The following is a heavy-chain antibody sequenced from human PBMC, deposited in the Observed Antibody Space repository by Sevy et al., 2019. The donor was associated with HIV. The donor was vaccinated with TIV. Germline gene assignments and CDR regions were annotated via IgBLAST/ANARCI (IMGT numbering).Heavy chain of an antibody. Sequence: GGSLRLSCAASVFTFSTDAMSWVRQAPGKGLEWVSGISGSGVTTYYADSVKGRFTISRDNSKNKLYLQMNSLTAEDKAVYYCAKAGVRVGGTFDLFYFDYWGQGTLVTVSS. V-gene: IGHV3-23*01. CDR3: AKAGVRVGGTFDLFYFDY. D-gene: IGHD6-19*01. J-gene: IGHJ4*02. CDR1: VFTFSTDA. CDR2: ISGSGVTT.